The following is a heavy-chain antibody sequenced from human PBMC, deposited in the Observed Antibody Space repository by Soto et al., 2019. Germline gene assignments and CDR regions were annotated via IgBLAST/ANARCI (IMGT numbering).Heavy chain of an antibody. CDR2: IFQSGST. CDR3: ARGRGRYSSGWSWFDP. Sequence: SETLSLTCGVSGGTIRSPDWWTWVRQPPGKGLEWIGEIFQSGSTNYTPSLESRVTISVDKSKNQFSLTLTSVTATDAAVYFCARGRGRYSSGWSWFDPWGQGMLVTVSS. V-gene: IGHV4-4*02. D-gene: IGHD6-19*01. CDR1: GGTIRSPDW. J-gene: IGHJ5*02.